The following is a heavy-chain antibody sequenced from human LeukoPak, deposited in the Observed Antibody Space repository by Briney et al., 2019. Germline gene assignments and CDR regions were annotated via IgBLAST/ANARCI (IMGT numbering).Heavy chain of an antibody. Sequence: GGSLRLSCAASGFTVRSNHMSWVRQAPGKALEGVSAIYSGGRTYSAGSGKGRFTTSRNNSKRTVYLQMNSLRAEDTAVNYCAKDRSSWYYPFDGWGQGTLVSVS. D-gene: IGHD3-3*01. J-gene: IGHJ4*02. CDR2: IYSGGRT. CDR1: GFTVRSNH. CDR3: AKDRSSWYYPFDG. V-gene: IGHV3-53*01.